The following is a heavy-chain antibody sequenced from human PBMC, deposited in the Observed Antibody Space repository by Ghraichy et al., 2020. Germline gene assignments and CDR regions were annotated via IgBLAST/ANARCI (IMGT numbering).Heavy chain of an antibody. CDR3: ATDLTAVAGGAHEY. CDR1: GFTFSSYA. CDR2: ISGSGGST. J-gene: IGHJ4*02. D-gene: IGHD6-19*01. Sequence: GESLNISCAASGFTFSSYAMSWVRQAPGKGLEWVSAISGSGGSTYYADSVKGRFTISRDNSKNTLYLYMNSLRAEDTAVYYCATDLTAVAGGAHEYWGQGTLVTVSS. V-gene: IGHV3-23*01.